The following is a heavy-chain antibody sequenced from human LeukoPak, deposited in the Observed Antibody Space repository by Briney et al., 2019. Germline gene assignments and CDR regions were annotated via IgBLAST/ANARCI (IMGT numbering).Heavy chain of an antibody. J-gene: IGHJ5*02. CDR2: IYYSGTT. Sequence: SETLSLTCTVSGDSIISSSYNWAWIRQPPGRGLEWIGTIYYSGTTYYNPSLKSRVTISVDTSKNQFSLKVNSVTAADTAVYYCARQPTGFPNWFDPWGQGTLVTVSS. V-gene: IGHV4-39*01. CDR3: ARQPTGFPNWFDP. CDR1: GDSIISSSYN. D-gene: IGHD1-1*01.